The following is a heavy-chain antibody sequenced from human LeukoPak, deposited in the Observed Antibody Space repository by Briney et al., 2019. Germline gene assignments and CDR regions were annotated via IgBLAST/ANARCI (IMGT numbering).Heavy chain of an antibody. V-gene: IGHV4-4*07. CDR3: ARRGCRSGNCLFDY. Sequence: LQTLSLTCTVSGGSMSNYHWTWIRQPAGKGLQCIGRNYTSGDTNYNPSLKSRVTMSVDTSKNQFSLKLTSVTAADTAVYYCARRGCRSGNCLFDYWGQGILVTVSS. CDR1: GGSMSNYH. J-gene: IGHJ4*02. D-gene: IGHD2-15*01. CDR2: NYTSGDT.